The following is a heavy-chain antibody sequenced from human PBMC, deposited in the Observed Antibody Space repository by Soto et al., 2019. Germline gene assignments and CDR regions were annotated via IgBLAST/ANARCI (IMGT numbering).Heavy chain of an antibody. V-gene: IGHV3-23*01. Sequence: GGSLRLSCAAPGFTFSSYAMTWVRQAPGKGLEWVSSISGSGDSAYYADSVKGRFTISRDNSKNTLYLQMSSLRAEDTAVYYCAKEGYFGYYYGLDVWGQGTTVTVSS. CDR1: GFTFSSYA. J-gene: IGHJ6*02. CDR2: ISGSGDSA. D-gene: IGHD3-9*01. CDR3: AKEGYFGYYYGLDV.